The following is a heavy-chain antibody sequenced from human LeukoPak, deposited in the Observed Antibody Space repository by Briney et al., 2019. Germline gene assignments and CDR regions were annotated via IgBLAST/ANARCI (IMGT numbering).Heavy chain of an antibody. Sequence: SETLSLTCTVSGGSIRSYYWSWIRQPPGKGLEWIGYIYYSGSTNYNPSLKSRVTISVDTSKNQFSLKLSSVTAADTAVYYCAGDYCSGGSCYSRPSGMDVWGQGTTVTVSS. CDR2: IYYSGST. D-gene: IGHD2-15*01. J-gene: IGHJ6*02. CDR3: AGDYCSGGSCYSRPSGMDV. V-gene: IGHV4-59*01. CDR1: GGSIRSYY.